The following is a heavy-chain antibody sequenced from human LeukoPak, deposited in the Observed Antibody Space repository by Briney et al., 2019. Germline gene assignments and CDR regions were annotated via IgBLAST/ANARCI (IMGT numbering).Heavy chain of an antibody. J-gene: IGHJ4*02. D-gene: IGHD3-22*01. CDR2: IYYSGST. CDR1: GGSVSSGSYY. CDR3: ARESNYYDSSGYYPDY. Sequence: SETLPLTCTVSGGSVSSGSYYWSWIRQPPGKGLEWIGYIYYSGSTNYNPSLKSRVTISVDTSKNQFSLKLSSVTAADTAVYYCARESNYYDSSGYYPDYWGQGTLVTVSS. V-gene: IGHV4-61*01.